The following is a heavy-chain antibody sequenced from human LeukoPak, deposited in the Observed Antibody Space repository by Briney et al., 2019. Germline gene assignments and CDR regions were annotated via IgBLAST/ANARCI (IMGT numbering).Heavy chain of an antibody. D-gene: IGHD2-21*02. Sequence: SETLSLTCTVSGGSITSYYRSWIRQSPGKGLXXIGFMYYSGTTNYNPSLKSRVTISLGMSKNQFSLKLSSVTAADTAVYYCARLPMAVTPHVDYWGQGTLVTVSS. V-gene: IGHV4-59*01. J-gene: IGHJ4*02. CDR1: GGSITSYY. CDR3: ARLPMAVTPHVDY. CDR2: MYYSGTT.